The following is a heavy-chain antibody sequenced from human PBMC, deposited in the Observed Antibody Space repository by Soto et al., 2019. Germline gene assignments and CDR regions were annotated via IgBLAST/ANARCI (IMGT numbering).Heavy chain of an antibody. CDR2: ISGSGGST. D-gene: IGHD6-6*01. CDR3: AKKMGIAARPPDY. Sequence: RGSLRLSCAASGFTFISYAMIWVRHSPFKWLEWVSAISGSGGSTYYADSVKGRFTISRDNSKNTLYLQMNSLRAEDTAVYYCAKKMGIAARPPDYWGQGTLVTVSS. J-gene: IGHJ4*02. V-gene: IGHV3-23*01. CDR1: GFTFISYA.